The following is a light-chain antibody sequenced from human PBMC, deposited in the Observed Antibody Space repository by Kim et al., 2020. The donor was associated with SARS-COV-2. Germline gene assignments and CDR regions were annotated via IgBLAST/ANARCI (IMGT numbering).Light chain of an antibody. J-gene: IGLJ3*02. Sequence: ALGRTVRITCQGDSLRSYYASWYQQKPGQAPVLVFYGKNNRPSGIPDRFSGSYSGNTASLTITAAQAEDEADYYCNSRESSANHWMFGGGTKLTVL. CDR3: NSRESSANHWM. CDR2: GKN. V-gene: IGLV3-19*01. CDR1: SLRSYY.